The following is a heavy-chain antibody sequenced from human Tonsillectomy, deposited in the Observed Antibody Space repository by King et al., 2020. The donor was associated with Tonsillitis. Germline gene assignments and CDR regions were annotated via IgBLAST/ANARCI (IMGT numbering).Heavy chain of an antibody. CDR1: GGSFSGNY. CDR3: ARGPHYYDSSGYIRLDY. CDR2: INHSGST. V-gene: IGHV4-34*01. D-gene: IGHD3-22*01. Sequence: VQLQQWGAGLLKPSETLSLTCAVYGGSFSGNYWSWIRQPPGKGLEWIGEINHSGSTNYKPSLKSRVTISVDTSKNQFSLKLSSVTAADTAVYYCARGPHYYDSSGYIRLDYWGQGTRVTVSS. J-gene: IGHJ4*02.